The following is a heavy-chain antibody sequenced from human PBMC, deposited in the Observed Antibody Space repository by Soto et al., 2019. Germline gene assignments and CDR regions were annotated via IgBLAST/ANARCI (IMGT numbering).Heavy chain of an antibody. Sequence: SQTLSLTCVISGDSVSSNSAAWNWIRQSPSRDLEWLGRTYYRSKWYNDYAVSVKSRITINPDTSKNQFSLQLNSVTPEDTAVYYCARAGGCSSTSCYESYYYYGMDVWGQGTTVTVSS. D-gene: IGHD2-2*01. CDR2: TYYRSKWYN. CDR3: ARAGGCSSTSCYESYYYYGMDV. J-gene: IGHJ6*02. CDR1: GDSVSSNSAA. V-gene: IGHV6-1*01.